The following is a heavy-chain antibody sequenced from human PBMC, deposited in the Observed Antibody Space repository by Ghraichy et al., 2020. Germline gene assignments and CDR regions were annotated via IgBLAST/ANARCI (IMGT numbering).Heavy chain of an antibody. V-gene: IGHV3-21*06. J-gene: IGHJ4*02. CDR1: GFTFSSYG. Sequence: LSLTCAASGFTFSSYGMNWVRQAPGKGLEWVSSISITSNYIYYADSVKGRFAISRDNAKNSVYLEMHSLRAEDTAVYYCARERGSGWYVDHWGQGTLVTVSS. CDR2: ISITSNYI. CDR3: ARERGSGWYVDH. D-gene: IGHD6-19*01.